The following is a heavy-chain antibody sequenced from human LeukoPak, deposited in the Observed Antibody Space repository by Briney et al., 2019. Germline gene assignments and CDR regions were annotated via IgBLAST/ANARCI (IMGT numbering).Heavy chain of an antibody. CDR2: ISYDGSNK. CDR3: AKDRRSSGWLDWFDP. V-gene: IGHV3-30*18. CDR1: GFTFSSYG. D-gene: IGHD6-19*01. J-gene: IGHJ5*02. Sequence: GGSLRPSCAASGFTFSSYGMHWVRQAPGKGLEWVAVISYDGSNKYYADSVKGRFTISRDNSKDTLYLQMNSLRAEDTAVYYCAKDRRSSGWLDWFDPWGQGTLVTVSS.